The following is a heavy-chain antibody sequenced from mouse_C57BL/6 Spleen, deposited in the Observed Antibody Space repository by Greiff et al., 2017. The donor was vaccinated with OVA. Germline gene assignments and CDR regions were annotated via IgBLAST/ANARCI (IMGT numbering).Heavy chain of an antibody. CDR2: ISYDGSN. D-gene: IGHD1-1*01. CDR3: AHITTVVASNAMDY. Sequence: EVKLMESGPGLVKPSQSLSLTCSVTGYSITSGYYWNWIRQFPGNKLEWMGYISYDGSNNYNPSLKNRISITRDTSKNQFFLKLNSVTTEDTATYYCAHITTVVASNAMDYWGQGTSVTVSS. CDR1: GYSITSGYY. V-gene: IGHV3-6*01. J-gene: IGHJ4*01.